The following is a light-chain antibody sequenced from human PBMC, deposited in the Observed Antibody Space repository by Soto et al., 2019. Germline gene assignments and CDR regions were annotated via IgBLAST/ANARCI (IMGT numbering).Light chain of an antibody. CDR3: QQTYTARALT. J-gene: IGKJ4*01. V-gene: IGKV1-39*01. Sequence: DIQMTQSPSALSASVGDRVTITCRARQDINSYLNWYQKKSGKAPKLLIYAASSLQSGVPSRFSGSESGTDFTLTITRLQPDDAAVYYCQQTYTARALTFGGGTKVEI. CDR2: AAS. CDR1: QDINSY.